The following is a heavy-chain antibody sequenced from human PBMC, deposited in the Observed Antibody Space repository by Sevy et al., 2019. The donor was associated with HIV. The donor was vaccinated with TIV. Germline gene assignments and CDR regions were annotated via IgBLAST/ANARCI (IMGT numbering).Heavy chain of an antibody. Sequence: ASVKVSCKASGYTFTGYYMHWVRQAPGQGLEWMGWINPNSGGTNYAQKFQGRVTMTRDTSISTAYMELSRLRSDDTXXYYCARERAHSSSWYEYYYYGMDVWGQGTTVTVSS. V-gene: IGHV1-2*02. CDR2: INPNSGGT. J-gene: IGHJ6*02. CDR1: GYTFTGYY. CDR3: ARERAHSSSWYEYYYYGMDV. D-gene: IGHD6-13*01.